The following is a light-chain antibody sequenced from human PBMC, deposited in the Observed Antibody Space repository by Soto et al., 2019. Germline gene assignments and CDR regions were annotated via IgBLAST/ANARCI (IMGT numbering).Light chain of an antibody. CDR3: QQRSNWPKYT. CDR2: DAS. Sequence: EIVLTQSPATLSLSPGERATLSCRASQSVSSYLALYQQKPGQAPRLLIYDASNRATGIPARFSGSGSGTDVTLTISSLEPEDFAVYYCQQRSNWPKYTFGQGTKLEIK. J-gene: IGKJ2*01. CDR1: QSVSSY. V-gene: IGKV3-11*01.